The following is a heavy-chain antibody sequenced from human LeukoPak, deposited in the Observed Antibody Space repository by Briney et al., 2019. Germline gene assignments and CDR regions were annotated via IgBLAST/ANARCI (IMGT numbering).Heavy chain of an antibody. V-gene: IGHV3-23*01. CDR2: ISHSGGTT. CDR1: GFTFSSYG. J-gene: IGHJ4*02. D-gene: IGHD2-15*01. CDR3: AKIRSVYCSGGSCFEFDY. Sequence: GGSLRLSCAASGFTFSSYGMSWVRQAPGKGLEWVSAISHSGGTTYYADSVKGRFTIPRDNSKNTLYLQMNSLRAEDTAVYYCAKIRSVYCSGGSCFEFDYWGQGTLVTVSS.